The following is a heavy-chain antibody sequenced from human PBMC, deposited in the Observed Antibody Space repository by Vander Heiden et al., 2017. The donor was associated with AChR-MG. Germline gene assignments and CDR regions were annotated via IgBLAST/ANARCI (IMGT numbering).Heavy chain of an antibody. CDR1: GFTFSDYG. CDR2: IWYDGSNE. J-gene: IGHJ4*02. V-gene: IGHV3-33*01. Sequence: QVQLVESGGGVVQPGRSLRLPCAASGFTFSDYGMSWVRQAPGKGLEWVTVIWYDGSNEYYADSVRGRFTISRDNSKNTLSLQMNSLRAEDTAVYYCARGRYSAYDGNQYFFDSWGQGTLVTVSS. CDR3: ARGRYSAYDGNQYFFDS. D-gene: IGHD5-12*01.